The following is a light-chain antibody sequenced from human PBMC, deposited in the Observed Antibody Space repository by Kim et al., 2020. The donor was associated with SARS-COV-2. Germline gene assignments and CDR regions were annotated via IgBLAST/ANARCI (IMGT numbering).Light chain of an antibody. V-gene: IGLV4-69*01. CDR3: QTWGTGIRV. CDR1: SGHGSYA. CDR2: VDNDGSH. Sequence: ASVKLPCTLSSGHGSYAIAWHQQRPEKGPQYLMKVDNDGSHTKGDGIPDRFSGSSSGAERYLTISSLQSEDEADYYCQTWGTGIRVFGGGTKLTVL. J-gene: IGLJ3*02.